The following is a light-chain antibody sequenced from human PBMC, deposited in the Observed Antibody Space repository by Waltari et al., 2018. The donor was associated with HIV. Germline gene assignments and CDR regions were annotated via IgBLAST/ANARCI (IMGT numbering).Light chain of an antibody. CDR2: QDS. J-gene: IGLJ2*01. Sequence: SYELTQTPSVSVSPGQTASITCSGGKLGDKYACWYQQKPGQSPVLVIYQDSKRPSGIPERFSGSNSGNTATLTISGTQAMDEADYYCQAWDSSTEVVFGGGTKLTVL. CDR1: KLGDKY. V-gene: IGLV3-1*01. CDR3: QAWDSSTEVV.